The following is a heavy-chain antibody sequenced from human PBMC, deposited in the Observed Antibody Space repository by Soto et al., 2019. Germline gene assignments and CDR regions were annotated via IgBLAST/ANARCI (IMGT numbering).Heavy chain of an antibody. CDR3: TRRLSRWLKSEEDPREDFDY. D-gene: IGHD3-16*02. CDR1: GYIFASHD. CDR2: MNPTSGNT. J-gene: IGHJ4*02. V-gene: IGHV1-8*01. Sequence: QVRLVQSGAEVKKPGASVKFSCKTSGYIFASHDINWVRQASGQGLEWMGWMNPTSGNTGYAQKFQDRVTLTRDTSMNTAYMELSSLRSDDTAVYYCTRRLSRWLKSEEDPREDFDYWGQGTLVSVAS.